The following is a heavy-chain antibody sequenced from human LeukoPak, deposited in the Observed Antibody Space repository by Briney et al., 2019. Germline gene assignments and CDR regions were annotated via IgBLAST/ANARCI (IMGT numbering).Heavy chain of an antibody. J-gene: IGHJ3*02. CDR3: ARQDTAMVTSAFDI. CDR1: GGSFSGYY. D-gene: IGHD5-18*01. Sequence: TSETLSLTCAVYGGSFSGYYWSWIRQPPGKGLEWIGEINHSGSTNYNPSLKSRVTISVDTSKNQFSLKLSSVTAADTAVYYCARQDTAMVTSAFDIWGQGTMVTVSS. V-gene: IGHV4-34*01. CDR2: INHSGST.